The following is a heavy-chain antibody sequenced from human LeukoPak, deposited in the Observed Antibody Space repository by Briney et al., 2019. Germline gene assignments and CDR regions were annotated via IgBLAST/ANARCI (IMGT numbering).Heavy chain of an antibody. CDR1: GYTFTGYY. J-gene: IGHJ4*02. Sequence: ASVKVSCKASGYTFTGYYMHWVRQAPGQGLEWMGWINPNSGGTNYAQKFQGRVTMTRDTSISTAYMELRSLRSDDTAVYYCARDGPTSYYDYVWGSFPSDYWGQGTLVTVSS. CDR3: ARDGPTSYYDYVWGSFPSDY. D-gene: IGHD3-16*01. V-gene: IGHV1-2*02. CDR2: INPNSGGT.